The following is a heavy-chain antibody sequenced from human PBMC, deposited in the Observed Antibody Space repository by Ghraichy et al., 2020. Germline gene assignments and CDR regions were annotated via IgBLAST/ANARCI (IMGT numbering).Heavy chain of an antibody. J-gene: IGHJ4*02. CDR3: ARDHDWALDF. Sequence: SETLSLTCAVYGGSFSGYYWSWIRQPPGKGLEWIGEINHSGSTNYNPSLKSRVTISVDTSKNQFSLKLSSVTAADTAVYYCARDHDWALDFWGQGVLVTVSS. V-gene: IGHV4-34*01. CDR1: GGSFSGYY. D-gene: IGHD3-9*01. CDR2: INHSGST.